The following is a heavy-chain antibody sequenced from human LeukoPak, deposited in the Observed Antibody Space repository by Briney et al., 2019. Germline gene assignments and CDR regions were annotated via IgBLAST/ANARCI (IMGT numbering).Heavy chain of an antibody. J-gene: IGHJ6*03. CDR1: GFIFSNYW. CDR2: IKQDGSEK. V-gene: IGHV3-7*01. Sequence: GGSLRLSCAAAGFIFSNYWMSWVSQAPGKGLEWVANIKQDGSEKFYVDSVKGRFTISRDNAKNSLYLQMNSLRAEDTAVYNCARVPLNYYYYMDVWGKGTTVTVSS. CDR3: ARVPLNYYYYMDV.